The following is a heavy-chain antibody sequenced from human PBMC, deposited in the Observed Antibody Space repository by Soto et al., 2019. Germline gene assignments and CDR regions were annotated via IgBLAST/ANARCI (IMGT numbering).Heavy chain of an antibody. V-gene: IGHV4-4*02. Sequence: PSETLSLTCAVSSGSIDNVYWWSWVRQSPGKGLEWIGETSHDGVTNYNPSLEGRVTISIDRSKNQFSLKLSSVTAADTAVYYCARLDFWSYYGMDVWGQG. CDR3: ARLDFWSYYGMDV. D-gene: IGHD3-3*01. J-gene: IGHJ6*02. CDR2: TSHDGVT. CDR1: SGSIDNVYW.